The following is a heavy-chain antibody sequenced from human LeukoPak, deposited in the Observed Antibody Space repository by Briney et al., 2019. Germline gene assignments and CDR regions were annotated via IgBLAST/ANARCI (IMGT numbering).Heavy chain of an antibody. D-gene: IGHD2-8*01. CDR2: INTNNGKA. J-gene: IGHJ4*02. CDR1: GYTFTRKG. CDR3: AXXXXXXXXSPAYXXFDS. Sequence: AXGYTFTRKGMNWLGQAAGQRREWMGWINTNNGKADYAQGFMGGFVFFSDSYFNKTYLQIASLQDDDTAVYYFAXXXXXXXXSPAYXXFDSWGQGXLVTVSA. V-gene: IGHV7-4-1*01.